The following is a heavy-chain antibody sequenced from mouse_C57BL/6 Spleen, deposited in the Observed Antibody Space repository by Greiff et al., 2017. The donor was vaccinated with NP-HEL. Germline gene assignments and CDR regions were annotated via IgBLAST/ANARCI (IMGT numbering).Heavy chain of an antibody. J-gene: IGHJ3*01. V-gene: IGHV5-9-1*02. CDR1: GFTFSSYA. CDR3: TRAGAYDYDDEGFAY. CDR2: ISSGGDYI. D-gene: IGHD2-4*01. Sequence: EVKVVESGEGLVKPGGSLKLSCAASGFTFSSYAMSWVRQTPEKRLEWVAYISSGGDYIYYADTVKGRFTISRDNARNTLYLQMSSLKSEDTAMYYCTRAGAYDYDDEGFAYWGQGTLVTVSA.